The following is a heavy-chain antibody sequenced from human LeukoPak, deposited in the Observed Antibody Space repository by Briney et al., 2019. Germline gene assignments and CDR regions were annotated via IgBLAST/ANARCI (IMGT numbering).Heavy chain of an antibody. CDR2: MNPNSGNT. V-gene: IGHV1-8*01. D-gene: IGHD1-26*01. Sequence: ASVKVSCKASGYTFTSYDINWVRQATGQGLEWMGRMNPNSGNTGYEQKFQGRVTMTRNSSINTAYMELSSLRSEDTAVYYCARGIVGADFDYWGQRTPVTVSS. CDR1: GYTFTSYD. J-gene: IGHJ4*02. CDR3: ARGIVGADFDY.